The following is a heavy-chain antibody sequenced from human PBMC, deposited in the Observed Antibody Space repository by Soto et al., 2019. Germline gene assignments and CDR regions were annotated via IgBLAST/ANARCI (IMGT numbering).Heavy chain of an antibody. D-gene: IGHD6-13*01. CDR3: AKYRRTDAEAYSSDF. J-gene: IGHJ4*02. CDR2: VYYTGSTIT. CDR1: GASINNYY. V-gene: IGHV4-59*01. Sequence: SETLSLTCSVSGASINNYYWSCIRQPPGEGLEWIVFVYYTGSTITKYNPSLQSRVAMSVDSSKNQFSLKVTSMTDADTAIYYCAKYRRTDAEAYSSDFWGPGPLVTVS.